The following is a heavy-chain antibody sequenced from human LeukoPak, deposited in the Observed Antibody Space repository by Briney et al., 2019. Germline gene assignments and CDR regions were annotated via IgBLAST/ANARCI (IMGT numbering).Heavy chain of an antibody. V-gene: IGHV3-30*04. D-gene: IGHD3-10*01. CDR2: ISYDGSNK. Sequence: GRSLRLSCAASGFTFSSYAMHWVRQAPGKGLEWVAVISYDGSNKYYADSVKGRFTISRDNSKNTLYLQMNSLRAEDTAVYYCAGLRWFGESPDAFDIWGQGTMVTVSS. CDR1: GFTFSSYA. CDR3: AGLRWFGESPDAFDI. J-gene: IGHJ3*02.